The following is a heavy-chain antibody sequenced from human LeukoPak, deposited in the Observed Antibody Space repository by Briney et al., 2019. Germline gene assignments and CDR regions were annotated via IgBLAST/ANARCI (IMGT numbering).Heavy chain of an antibody. Sequence: PGASVKVSCKASGYTFTSYYMHWVRQAPGQGLEWMGWINPNSGGTNYAQKFQGRVTMTRDTSISTAYMELSRLRSDDTAVYYCARDIVGATTNEDWGQGTLVTVSS. D-gene: IGHD1-26*01. CDR1: GYTFTSYY. J-gene: IGHJ4*02. V-gene: IGHV1-2*02. CDR2: INPNSGGT. CDR3: ARDIVGATTNED.